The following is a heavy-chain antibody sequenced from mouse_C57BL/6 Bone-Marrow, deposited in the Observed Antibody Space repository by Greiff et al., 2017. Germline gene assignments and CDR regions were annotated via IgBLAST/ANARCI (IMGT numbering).Heavy chain of an antibody. V-gene: IGHV1-22*01. J-gene: IGHJ4*01. CDR1: GYTFTDYN. Sequence: VQLKESGPELVKPGASVKMSCKASGYTFTDYNMHWVKQSHGKSLEWIGYINPNNGGTSYNQKFKGKATLTVNKSSSTAYMELRSLTSEDSAVYYCVLIYYDYDGGYWGQGTSVTVSS. D-gene: IGHD2-4*01. CDR3: VLIYYDYDGGY. CDR2: INPNNGGT.